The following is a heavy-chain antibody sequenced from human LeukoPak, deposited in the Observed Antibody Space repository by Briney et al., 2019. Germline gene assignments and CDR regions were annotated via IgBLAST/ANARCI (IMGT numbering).Heavy chain of an antibody. Sequence: PGGSLRLSCAASGFTFSSYAMSWVRQAPGKGLEWVSAISGSGGSTYYADSVKGRFTISRDNSKNTLYLQMNSLRVEDTAVYYCAKVWIRFLEWLDYFDYWGQGTLVTVPS. J-gene: IGHJ4*02. D-gene: IGHD3-3*01. CDR3: AKVWIRFLEWLDYFDY. V-gene: IGHV3-23*01. CDR2: ISGSGGST. CDR1: GFTFSSYA.